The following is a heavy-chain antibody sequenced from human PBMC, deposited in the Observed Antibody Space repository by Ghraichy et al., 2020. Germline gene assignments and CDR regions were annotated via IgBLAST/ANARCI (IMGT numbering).Heavy chain of an antibody. V-gene: IGHV4-34*01. CDR1: GGSFSGYY. CDR2: INHSGST. CDR3: ARGTPTRLVVVTAVYYFDY. J-gene: IGHJ4*02. D-gene: IGHD2-21*02. Sequence: SETLYLTCAVYGGSFSGYYWSWIRQPPGKGLEWIGEINHSGSTNYNPSLKSRVTISVDTSKNQFSLKLSSVTAADTAVYYCARGTPTRLVVVTAVYYFDYWGQGTLVTVSS.